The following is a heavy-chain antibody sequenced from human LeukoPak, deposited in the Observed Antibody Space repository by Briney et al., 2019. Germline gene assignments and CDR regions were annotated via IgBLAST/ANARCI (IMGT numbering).Heavy chain of an antibody. D-gene: IGHD6-19*01. CDR1: GYTFTSNY. J-gene: IGHJ4*02. CDR3: AADRRYSSGWYPY. CDR2: ISPSGGST. Sequence: ASVKVSCKAFGYTFTSNYMHWVRQAPGQGPEWMGVISPSGGSTTYAQKFQGRVTLTRDMSTSTDYLELSSLRSDDTAVYYCAADRRYSSGWYPYWGQGTLVTVSS. V-gene: IGHV1-46*01.